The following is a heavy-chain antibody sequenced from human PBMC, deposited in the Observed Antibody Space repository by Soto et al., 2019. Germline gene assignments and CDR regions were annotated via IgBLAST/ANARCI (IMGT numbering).Heavy chain of an antibody. J-gene: IGHJ2*01. CDR2: ISGSGGTT. CDR3: TREGEYYFDSSGYRHYWYFDL. D-gene: IGHD3-22*01. Sequence: GGSLRLACAASGFTFSNYAMSWVRQAPGKGLEWVSGISGSGGTTYYADSVKGRFTISRDNSKNTLFLQMNSLRAGDTAVYYSTREGEYYFDSSGYRHYWYFDLWGRGTLVTVSS. V-gene: IGHV3-23*01. CDR1: GFTFSNYA.